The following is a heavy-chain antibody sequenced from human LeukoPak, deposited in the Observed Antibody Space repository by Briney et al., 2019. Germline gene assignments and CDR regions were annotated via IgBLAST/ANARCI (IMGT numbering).Heavy chain of an antibody. V-gene: IGHV1-8*01. CDR3: ARDYYYDTSGHRSGYFDL. CDR1: GYTFTSYE. CDR2: ANPGSGNT. D-gene: IGHD3-22*01. J-gene: IGHJ2*01. Sequence: VASVKVSCKASGYTFTSYEINWVLQAPGQGLEWMGRANPGSGNTGYAQKFQGRVTMTRDTSITTAYMELSSLRSEDTAVYYCARDYYYDTSGHRSGYFDLWGRGTLVTVSS.